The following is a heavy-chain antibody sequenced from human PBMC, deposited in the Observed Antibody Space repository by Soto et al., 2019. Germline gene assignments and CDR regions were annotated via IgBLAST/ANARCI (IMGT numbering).Heavy chain of an antibody. CDR3: AHPRGYGVFDAYDI. J-gene: IGHJ3*02. CDR2: ISGSGGTT. D-gene: IGHD4-17*01. Sequence: GGSLRLSCAASGFTFSTYAMNWVRQAPGKGLEWVSAISGSGGTTYYADSVQGRFTISRDNSINTLYLQMNSLRPEDTAVYYCAHPRGYGVFDAYDIWGQGAMVTGSS. CDR1: GFTFSTYA. V-gene: IGHV3-23*01.